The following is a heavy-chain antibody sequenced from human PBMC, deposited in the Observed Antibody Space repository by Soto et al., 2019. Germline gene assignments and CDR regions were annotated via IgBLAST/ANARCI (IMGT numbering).Heavy chain of an antibody. V-gene: IGHV1-18*01. D-gene: IGHD6-19*01. Sequence: QVQLVQSGAEVKKPGASVKVSCKASGYTFTSYGISWVRQAPGQGLEWMGWISAYNGNTNYAQKLQGRVTMTTDTTTRTAYMELRSLRSDDTAVYYCARDSSGWPERAHDAFDVWGQGTMVTVSS. CDR1: GYTFTSYG. J-gene: IGHJ3*01. CDR3: ARDSSGWPERAHDAFDV. CDR2: ISAYNGNT.